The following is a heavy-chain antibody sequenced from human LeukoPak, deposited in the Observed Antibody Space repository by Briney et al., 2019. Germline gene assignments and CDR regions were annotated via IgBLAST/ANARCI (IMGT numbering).Heavy chain of an antibody. V-gene: IGHV3-21*01. CDR3: ARETTYSSGVDY. Sequence: GGSLRLSCAASGFTFSSYSMNWVRQAPGKGLEWVSSISSSSSYIYYVDSVKGRFTISRDNAKNSLYLQMNSLRAEDTAVYYCARETTYSSGVDYWGQGTLVTVSS. CDR1: GFTFSSYS. CDR2: ISSSSSYI. J-gene: IGHJ4*02. D-gene: IGHD6-25*01.